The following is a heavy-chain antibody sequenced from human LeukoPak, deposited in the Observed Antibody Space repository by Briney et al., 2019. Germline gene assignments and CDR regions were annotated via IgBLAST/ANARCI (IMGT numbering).Heavy chain of an antibody. CDR2: IWYGGSNK. V-gene: IGHV3-30*18. Sequence: GRSLRLSCAASGVTFSSYGMHWVRQAPGKGLECVAVIWYGGSNKYYADSVKGRFTISRDNSKNTLYLQMNSLRAEDTAVYYCAKDFGSGYSIDYWGQGTLVTVSS. CDR3: AKDFGSGYSIDY. CDR1: GVTFSSYG. J-gene: IGHJ4*02. D-gene: IGHD3-22*01.